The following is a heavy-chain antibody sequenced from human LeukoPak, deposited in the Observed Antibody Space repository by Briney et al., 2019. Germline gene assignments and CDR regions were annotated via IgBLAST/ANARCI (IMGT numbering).Heavy chain of an antibody. CDR1: GFTFSSYS. CDR3: ARAMDG. J-gene: IGHJ6*04. CDR2: IKQDGSEK. V-gene: IGHV3-7*01. Sequence: PRGSLRLSCAASGFTFSSYSMNWVRPAPGKGLEWVANIKQDGSEKYYVDSVKGRFTISRDNARNSLYLQMNSLRAEDTAVYYCARAMDGWGKGTTVTVSS.